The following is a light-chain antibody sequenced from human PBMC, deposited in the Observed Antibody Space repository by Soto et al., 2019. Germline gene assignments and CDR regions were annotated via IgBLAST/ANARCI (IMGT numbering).Light chain of an antibody. V-gene: IGKV1-39*01. CDR2: AAS. CDR1: KSINRN. Sequence: DIQMTQSPSSLSASVGDRVTITCLASKSINRNLNWYQQKPGKGPKLLIYAASSLQSGVPSRFSGSESGTDFIHTISRLQSEHFARYSCKQNYKTLWTLGPGKKVDI. J-gene: IGKJ3*01. CDR3: KQNYKTLWT.